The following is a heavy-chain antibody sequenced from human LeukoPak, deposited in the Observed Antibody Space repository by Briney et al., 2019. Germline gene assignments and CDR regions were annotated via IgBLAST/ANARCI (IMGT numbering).Heavy chain of an antibody. CDR1: GFTLSSYA. Sequence: GGSLRLSCAASGFTLSSYAMSWVRPAPGKGLEWGSPLSGRGGGTYFADSVRGGFTISRDNSKNTLYLQMNSLRAEDTAVYYCAKDQGYDTSASGSFYLWGRGTLVTVSS. V-gene: IGHV3-23*01. D-gene: IGHD3-22*01. CDR3: AKDQGYDTSASGSFYL. CDR2: LSGRGGGT. J-gene: IGHJ2*01.